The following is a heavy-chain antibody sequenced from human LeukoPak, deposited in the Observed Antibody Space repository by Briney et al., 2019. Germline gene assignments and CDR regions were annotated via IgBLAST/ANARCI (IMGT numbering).Heavy chain of an antibody. CDR3: ARWGPRYYDSSGDQFDP. Sequence: SETLSLTCTVSGDSISSYYWSWIRQPPGKGLEWIGYIYYSGSTSYNPSLKSRVTISVDTSKNQFSLKLSSVTAADTAVYYCARWGPRYYDSSGDQFDPWGQGTLVTVSS. V-gene: IGHV4-59*12. CDR2: IYYSGST. CDR1: GDSISSYY. D-gene: IGHD3-22*01. J-gene: IGHJ5*02.